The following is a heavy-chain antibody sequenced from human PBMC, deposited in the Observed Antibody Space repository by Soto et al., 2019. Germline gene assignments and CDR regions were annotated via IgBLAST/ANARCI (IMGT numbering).Heavy chain of an antibody. CDR3: ARAGTIFGVVNYFDY. D-gene: IGHD3-3*01. V-gene: IGHV4-30-4*01. CDR2: IYYSGST. J-gene: IGHJ4*02. CDR1: GGSISSGDYY. Sequence: PSETLSLTCTVSGGSISSGDYYWSWIRQPPGKGLEWIGYIYYSGSTYYNPSLKSRVTISVDTSKNQFSLKLSSVTAADTAVYYCARAGTIFGVVNYFDYWGQGTLVTVSS.